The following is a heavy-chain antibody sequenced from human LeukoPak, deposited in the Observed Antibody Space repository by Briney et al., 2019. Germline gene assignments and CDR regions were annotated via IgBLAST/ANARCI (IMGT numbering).Heavy chain of an antibody. Sequence: PSEALSLTCTVSGGSVSSGSYYWSWIRQPPGKGLEWIGYIYYSGSTNYNPSLKGRVTISVDTSKNQFSLKLSSVTAADTAVYDCARETTVTTAFDIWGQGTMVTVSS. CDR1: GGSVSSGSYY. CDR2: IYYSGST. CDR3: ARETTVTTAFDI. J-gene: IGHJ3*02. V-gene: IGHV4-61*01. D-gene: IGHD4-17*01.